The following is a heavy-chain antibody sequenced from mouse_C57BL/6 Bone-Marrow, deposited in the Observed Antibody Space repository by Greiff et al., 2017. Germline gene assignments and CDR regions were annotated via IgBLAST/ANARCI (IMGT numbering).Heavy chain of an antibody. CDR3: ARQGNWAWFAY. Sequence: EVQRVESGGGLVQPGGSLKLSCAASGFTFSDYYMYWVRQTPEKRLEWVAYISNGGGSTYYPDTVKGRFTISRDNAKNTLYLQMSRLKSEDTAMYYCARQGNWAWFAYWGQGTLVTVSA. V-gene: IGHV5-12*01. D-gene: IGHD4-1*01. J-gene: IGHJ3*01. CDR1: GFTFSDYY. CDR2: ISNGGGST.